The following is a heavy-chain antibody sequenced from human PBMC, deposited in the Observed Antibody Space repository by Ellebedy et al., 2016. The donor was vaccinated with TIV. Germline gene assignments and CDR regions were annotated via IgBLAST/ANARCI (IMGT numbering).Heavy chain of an antibody. CDR1: GFTFSSYW. D-gene: IGHD2-2*02. Sequence: GGSLRLSXAASGFTFSSYWMSWVRQAPGKGLEWVAVISYDGSNKYYADSVKGRFTISRDNSKNTLYLQMNSLRAEDTAVYYCARAPEAIQPAARPNYYYYGMDVWGQGTTVTVSS. J-gene: IGHJ6*02. CDR3: ARAPEAIQPAARPNYYYYGMDV. V-gene: IGHV3-30*03. CDR2: ISYDGSNK.